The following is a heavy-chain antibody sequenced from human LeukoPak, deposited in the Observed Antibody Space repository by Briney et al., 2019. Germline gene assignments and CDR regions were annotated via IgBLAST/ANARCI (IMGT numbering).Heavy chain of an antibody. Sequence: ASVKVSCKASGYTFTSYGISWVRQAPGQGLEWMGRISAYNGNTNYAQKLQGRVTMTTDTSTSTAYMELRSLRSDDTAVYYCARDSSSWLYYYYYGMDVWGQGTTVTVSS. CDR3: ARDSSSWLYYYYYGMDV. V-gene: IGHV1-18*01. D-gene: IGHD6-13*01. CDR2: ISAYNGNT. CDR1: GYTFTSYG. J-gene: IGHJ6*02.